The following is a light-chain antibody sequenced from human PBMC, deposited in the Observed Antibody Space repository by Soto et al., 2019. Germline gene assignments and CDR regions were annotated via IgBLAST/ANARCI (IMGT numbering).Light chain of an antibody. CDR2: DVS. J-gene: IGLJ1*01. V-gene: IGLV2-11*01. CDR3: CSYAGSYTYV. CDR1: SSDVGDYDY. Sequence: QSVLTQPRSVSGSPGRSVTISCTGTSSDVGDYDYVSWYQQHPGKAPKLMIYDVSKRPSGVPDRFSGSKSGNTASLTISGLQAEDEADYYCCSYAGSYTYVFGTGTKVTVL.